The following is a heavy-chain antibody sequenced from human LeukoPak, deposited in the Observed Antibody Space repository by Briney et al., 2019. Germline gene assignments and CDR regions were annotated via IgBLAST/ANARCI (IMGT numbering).Heavy chain of an antibody. V-gene: IGHV4-59*01. CDR3: ARDWPILDY. Sequence: GSLRLSCAASGFTFSSYAMSWIRQTPGKGLEWIGYVYYSGSTRHNPSLKGRVTISSDTSKNQFSLRLSSVTAADTAVYYCARDWPILDYWGQGTLVTVSS. CDR1: GFTFSSYA. J-gene: IGHJ4*02. CDR2: VYYSGST.